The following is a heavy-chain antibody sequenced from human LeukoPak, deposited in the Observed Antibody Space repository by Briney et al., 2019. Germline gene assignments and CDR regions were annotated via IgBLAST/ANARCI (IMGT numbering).Heavy chain of an antibody. J-gene: IGHJ6*03. D-gene: IGHD6-13*01. Sequence: PETLSPTCAVSAYSISSGYYWIWIRQPPGKGLGGIASLYHSDSIYYNPSLESRVTMSVDTSKNQFSLKFSFVTAADTAVYYCARQHDSYHYYYVDVWGKGTTVTVSS. CDR1: AYSISSGYY. CDR2: LYHSDSI. V-gene: IGHV4-38-2*01. CDR3: ARQHDSYHYYYVDV.